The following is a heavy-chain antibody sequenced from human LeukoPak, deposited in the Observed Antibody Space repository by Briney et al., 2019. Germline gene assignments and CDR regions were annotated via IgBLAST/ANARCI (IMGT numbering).Heavy chain of an antibody. Sequence: GGSLRLSCAASGFTFSSYWMSWVRQAPGKGLEWVANIKQDGSEKYYVDSVKGRFTISRDNAKNSLYLQMNSLRAEDTAVYYCARDQRYYYGSGNLYYYMDVWGKGTTVTVSS. D-gene: IGHD3-10*01. J-gene: IGHJ6*03. CDR2: IKQDGSEK. V-gene: IGHV3-7*01. CDR3: ARDQRYYYGSGNLYYYMDV. CDR1: GFTFSSYW.